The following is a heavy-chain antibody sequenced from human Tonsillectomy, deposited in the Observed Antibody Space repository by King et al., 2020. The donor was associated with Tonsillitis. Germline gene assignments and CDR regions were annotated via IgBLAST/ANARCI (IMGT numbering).Heavy chain of an antibody. CDR1: RGTFSTSG. J-gene: IGHJ4*02. V-gene: IGHV1-69*06. D-gene: IGHD3-10*01. Sequence: QQQLVQSGAEVKKPGSSVKVSCKASRGTFSTSGFSWVRQAPGQGLEGMGGIVPSLGSANYAQKFQGRVTITADKSTSTAYMELNSLRSEDTAVYYCARERSTTVWFRSYFDNWGQGTQVTVSS. CDR3: ARERSTTVWFRSYFDN. CDR2: IVPSLGSA.